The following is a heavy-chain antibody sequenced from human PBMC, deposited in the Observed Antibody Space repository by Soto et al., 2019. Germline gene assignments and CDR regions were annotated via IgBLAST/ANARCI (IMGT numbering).Heavy chain of an antibody. V-gene: IGHV3-9*01. CDR1: GFTFDDYA. J-gene: IGHJ4*02. CDR2: ISWNSGSI. CDR3: AKDAGSGWTKYYFDY. Sequence: EVQLVESGGGLVQPGRSLRLSCAASGFTFDDYAMHWVRQAPGKGLEWVSGISWNSGSIGYVDSVKGRFTISRDNAKNALYLQMSSMSADDTALYYCAKDAGSGWTKYYFDYWGQGTLVTVSS. D-gene: IGHD6-19*01.